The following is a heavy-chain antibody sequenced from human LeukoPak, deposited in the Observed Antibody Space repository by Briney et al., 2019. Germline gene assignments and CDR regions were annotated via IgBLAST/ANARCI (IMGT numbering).Heavy chain of an antibody. CDR1: GYTFTSYG. J-gene: IGHJ3*02. Sequence: ASVKVSCKASGYTFTSYGISWVRQAPGQGLEWMGWISAYNGNTNYAQKLQGRVTMTRDMSTSTVYVELSSLRSEDTAVYYCARDRQREYYYDSSGGGAFDIWGQGTMVTVSS. V-gene: IGHV1-18*01. D-gene: IGHD3-22*01. CDR3: ARDRQREYYYDSSGGGAFDI. CDR2: ISAYNGNT.